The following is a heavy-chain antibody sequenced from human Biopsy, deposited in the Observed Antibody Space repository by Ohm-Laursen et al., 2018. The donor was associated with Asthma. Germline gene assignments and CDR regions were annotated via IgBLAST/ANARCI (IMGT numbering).Heavy chain of an antibody. V-gene: IGHV4-30-4*02. J-gene: IGHJ5*02. Sequence: PSDTLSLTCTVSGASIKTDDHYWSWLRQPPGKGLEWFGFIHYSGSTSYNPPLKGGVTISVDTSKNQFSLKLSSVTAADTAVYYCARASVAASSNWFDPWGQGTLVTVSS. D-gene: IGHD6-19*01. CDR2: IHYSGST. CDR1: GASIKTDDHY. CDR3: ARASVAASSNWFDP.